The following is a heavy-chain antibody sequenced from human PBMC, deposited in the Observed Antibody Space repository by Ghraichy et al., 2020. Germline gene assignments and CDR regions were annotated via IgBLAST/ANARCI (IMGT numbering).Heavy chain of an antibody. D-gene: IGHD1-26*01. V-gene: IGHV1-58*01. CDR2: IVVGSGNI. CDR1: GFTFTNSV. CDR3: AAEGLYTGNCRGPICDY. J-gene: IGHJ4*01. Sequence: SVKVSCKASGFTFTNSVVLWVRQARGQRLEWLGWIVVGSGNINYAQKFQNRVTITTDMSASTAYMELSSLSSEDTAMYYCAAEGLYTGNCRGPICDYWGQGTLVTVSS.